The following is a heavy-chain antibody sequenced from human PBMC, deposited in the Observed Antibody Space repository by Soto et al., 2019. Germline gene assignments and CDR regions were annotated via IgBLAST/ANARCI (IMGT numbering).Heavy chain of an antibody. Sequence: EVQLVESGGGLVKPGGSLRLSCAASGFTFSSYSMNWVRQAPGKGLEWVSSISSSSSYIYYADSVKGRFTISRDNAKNSLYLQMNSLRAEDTAVYYCARVTLEGGYYTDYWGQGTLVTFSS. J-gene: IGHJ4*02. CDR3: ARVTLEGGYYTDY. CDR1: GFTFSSYS. D-gene: IGHD3-3*01. CDR2: ISSSSSYI. V-gene: IGHV3-21*01.